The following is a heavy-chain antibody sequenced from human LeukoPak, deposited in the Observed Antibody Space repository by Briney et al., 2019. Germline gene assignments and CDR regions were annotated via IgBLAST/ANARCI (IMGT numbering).Heavy chain of an antibody. CDR3: ARGGYYYDNSGYPWPFDY. CDR1: GGSISSGGYY. CDR2: IYHSGST. Sequence: KPSETLSLTCTVSGGSISSGGYYWSWIRQPPGKGLEWIGYIYHSGSTYYNPSLKSRVTVSVDRSKNQFSLKLSSVTAADTAVYFCARGGYYYDNSGYPWPFDYWGQGTLVTVSS. D-gene: IGHD3-22*01. V-gene: IGHV4-30-2*01. J-gene: IGHJ4*02.